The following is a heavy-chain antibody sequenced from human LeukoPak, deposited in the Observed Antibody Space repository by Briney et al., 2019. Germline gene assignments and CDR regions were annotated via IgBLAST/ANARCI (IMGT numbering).Heavy chain of an antibody. J-gene: IGHJ6*03. Sequence: PGGSLRLSCAASGFTFSSYEMNWVRQAPGKGLEWVSYISSSGSTTYYADSVKGRFTISRDNAKNSVYLQMNSLRAEDTAVYYCAASITAVNGCDYYYHLYVWGQGTMVTVSS. CDR2: ISSSGSTT. V-gene: IGHV3-48*03. CDR1: GFTFSSYE. D-gene: IGHD2/OR15-2a*01. CDR3: AASITAVNGCDYYYHLYV.